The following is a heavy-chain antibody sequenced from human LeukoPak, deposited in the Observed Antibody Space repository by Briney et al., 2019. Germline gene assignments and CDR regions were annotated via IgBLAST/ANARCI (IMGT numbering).Heavy chain of an antibody. CDR2: ITSSGYTT. CDR3: AKSLLTGGRYYFDY. V-gene: IGHV3-23*01. J-gene: IGHJ4*02. Sequence: GGSLRLSCAASGFTFSDYVMTWVRQAPGKGLEWVSTITSSGYTTYYSDSVKGRFTLSRDNAKNTLYLQMNTLRAEDTGLYYCAKSLLTGGRYYFDYWGPGILVTVSS. CDR1: GFTFSDYV. D-gene: IGHD7-27*01.